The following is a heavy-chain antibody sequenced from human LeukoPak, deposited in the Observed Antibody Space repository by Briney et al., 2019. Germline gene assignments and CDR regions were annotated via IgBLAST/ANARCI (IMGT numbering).Heavy chain of an antibody. CDR3: ARAAYDSSGYLTL. CDR2: IWYDGTNK. Sequence: GGSLRLSCAASGFTFSSYAMHWVSQAPGKGLEWVAVIWYDGTNKYYADSVKGRFTISRDSSKNTLYLQMNSLRAEDTALYYCARAAYDSSGYLTLWGQGTLVTVSS. J-gene: IGHJ4*02. CDR1: GFTFSSYA. D-gene: IGHD3-22*01. V-gene: IGHV3-33*01.